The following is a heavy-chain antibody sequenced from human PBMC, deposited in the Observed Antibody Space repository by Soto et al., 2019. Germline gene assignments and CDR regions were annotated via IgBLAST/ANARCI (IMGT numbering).Heavy chain of an antibody. Sequence: QVQLVQSGAEVKKPGSSVKVSCKASGGTFSSYAISWVRQAPGQGLEWMGGIIPIFGTANYAQKFQGRVTITADESTGTAYMELSSRRSEDTAVYYCARLPHGYSPVFDYWGQGTLVTVSS. V-gene: IGHV1-69*12. CDR1: GGTFSSYA. J-gene: IGHJ4*02. D-gene: IGHD5-18*01. CDR3: ARLPHGYSPVFDY. CDR2: IIPIFGTA.